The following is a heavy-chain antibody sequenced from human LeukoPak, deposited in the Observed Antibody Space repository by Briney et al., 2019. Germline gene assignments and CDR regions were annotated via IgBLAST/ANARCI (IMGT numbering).Heavy chain of an antibody. CDR1: GFAFKNYA. CDR3: AKAQWKVGATDYFDY. V-gene: IGHV3-23*01. CDR2: IHDNGGRR. J-gene: IGHJ4*01. Sequence: GGSLRLSCAASGFAFKNYAMTWVRQAPGKGLQWVSNIHDNGGRRHYADSVKGRFTISRDNSKNTLFLQMDSLRAEDTAVYYCAKAQWKVGATDYFDYWGHGILVTVSS. D-gene: IGHD1-26*01.